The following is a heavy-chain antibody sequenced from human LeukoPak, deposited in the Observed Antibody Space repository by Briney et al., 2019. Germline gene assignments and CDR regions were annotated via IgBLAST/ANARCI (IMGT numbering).Heavy chain of an antibody. D-gene: IGHD6-13*01. CDR2: FDPEDGET. CDR1: GYTLTELS. V-gene: IGHV1-24*01. J-gene: IGHJ4*02. Sequence: ASVKVSCKVSGYTLTELSMHWVRQAPGKGLEWMGGFDPEDGETIYAQKFQGRVTMTEDTSTDTAYMELSSLRSGDTAVYYCATRPIPGYSSSWFFDYWGQGTLVTVSS. CDR3: ATRPIPGYSSSWFFDY.